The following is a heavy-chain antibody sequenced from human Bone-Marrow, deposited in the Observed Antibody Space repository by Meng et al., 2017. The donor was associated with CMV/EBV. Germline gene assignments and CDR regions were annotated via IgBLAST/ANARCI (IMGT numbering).Heavy chain of an antibody. CDR3: ARDPIYRAAAGYYYYYGMAV. V-gene: IGHV4-61*01. Sequence: SETLSLTCTVSGGSVSSGSYYWSWIRQPPGKGLEWIGYIYYSGSTNYNPSLKSRVTISVDTSKNQFSLKLSSVTAADTAVYYCARDPIYRAAAGYYYYYGMAVWGQGPTVTCSS. J-gene: IGHJ6*01. D-gene: IGHD6-13*01. CDR1: GGSVSSGSYY. CDR2: IYYSGST.